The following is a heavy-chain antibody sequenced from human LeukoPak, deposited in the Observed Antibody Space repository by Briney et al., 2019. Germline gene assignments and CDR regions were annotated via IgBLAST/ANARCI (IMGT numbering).Heavy chain of an antibody. CDR2: IYYSGNT. Sequence: SETLSLTCSVSGDSISSSGFYWGWIRQAPGKGLDWIGSIYYSGNTYYNPSLKSRVTISVDTSKNHFSLTLNSVTAADTAVYYCASGCNTGWPATLNFDSWGQGTLVTVSS. D-gene: IGHD6-19*01. V-gene: IGHV4-39*01. CDR1: GDSISSSGFY. CDR3: ASGCNTGWPATLNFDS. J-gene: IGHJ4*02.